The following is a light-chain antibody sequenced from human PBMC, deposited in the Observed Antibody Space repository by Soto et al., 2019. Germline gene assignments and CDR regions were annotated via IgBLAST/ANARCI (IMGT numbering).Light chain of an antibody. V-gene: IGLV2-8*01. CDR1: SSDIGVYNH. CDR2: EVS. Sequence: QSALAQPPTASGSPGQSVTISCTGTSSDIGVYNHVSWYQQHPGKAPKLMIYEVSKRPSGVPDRFSGSKSGNTASLTVSGLQAEDEADYYCSSYAGSNILYVFGAGTKVT. CDR3: SSYAGSNILYV. J-gene: IGLJ1*01.